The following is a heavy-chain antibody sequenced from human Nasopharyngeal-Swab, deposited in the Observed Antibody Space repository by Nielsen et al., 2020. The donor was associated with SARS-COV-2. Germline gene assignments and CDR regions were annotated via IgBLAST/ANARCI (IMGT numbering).Heavy chain of an antibody. CDR2: IKSKTDGGTT. Sequence: GESLKISCAASGFTFSNAWMSWVRQAPGKGLEWVGRIKSKTDGGTTDYAAPVKGRFTISRDDSKNTLYLQMNSLKTEDTAVYYCTTAWGMMPGPWGQGTLVTVSS. CDR1: GFTFSNAW. D-gene: IGHD2-8*02. V-gene: IGHV3-15*01. J-gene: IGHJ5*02. CDR3: TTAWGMMPGP.